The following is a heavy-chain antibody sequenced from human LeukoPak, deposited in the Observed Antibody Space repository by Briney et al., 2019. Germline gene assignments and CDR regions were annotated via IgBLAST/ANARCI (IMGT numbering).Heavy chain of an antibody. V-gene: IGHV3-9*01. D-gene: IGHD3-9*01. CDR2: ISWNSGSI. CDR1: GFTFDDYA. J-gene: IGHJ4*02. CDR3: AKSPYYDILTGYYFDY. Sequence: GRSLRLSCAASGFTFDDYAMHWVRQAPGKGLEWVSGISWNSGSIGYADSVKGRFTISRDNAKNSQYLQMNSLRAEDTALYYCAKSPYYDILTGYYFDYWGQGTLVTVSS.